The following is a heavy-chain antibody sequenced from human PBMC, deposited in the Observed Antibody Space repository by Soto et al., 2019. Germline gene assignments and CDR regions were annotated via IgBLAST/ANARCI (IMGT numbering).Heavy chain of an antibody. CDR1: GGTFSSYA. Sequence: QVQLVQSGAEVKKPGSSVKVSCKASGGTFSSYAISWVRQDPGQGLEWMGGIIPISDTTNYAQKFQCRVTITADESTSTAYMELSSLRSEDTAVYYCARSQGSSTSLEIYYYYYYGMDVWGQRTTVTVSS. CDR2: IIPISDTT. V-gene: IGHV1-69*01. CDR3: ARSQGSSTSLEIYYYYYYGMDV. D-gene: IGHD2-2*01. J-gene: IGHJ6*02.